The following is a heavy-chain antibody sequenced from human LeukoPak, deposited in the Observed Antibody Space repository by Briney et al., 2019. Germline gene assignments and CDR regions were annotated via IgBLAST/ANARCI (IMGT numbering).Heavy chain of an antibody. CDR2: IYYSGST. Sequence: PSETLSLTCTVSGGSISSYYWSWIRQPPGKGLEWIGYIYYSGSTNYSPSLKSRVTMSVDTSKNQLSLKLSSVTAADTAVYYCARTAYCGSDCSSFDIWGQGTMVTVSS. D-gene: IGHD2-21*02. CDR3: ARTAYCGSDCSSFDI. CDR1: GGSISSYY. V-gene: IGHV4-59*08. J-gene: IGHJ3*02.